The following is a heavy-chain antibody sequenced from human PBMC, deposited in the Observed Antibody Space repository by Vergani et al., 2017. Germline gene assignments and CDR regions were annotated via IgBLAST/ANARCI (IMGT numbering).Heavy chain of an antibody. Sequence: QVQLQQWGAGLLKPSETLSLTCAVYGGSFSGYYWSWIRQPAGKGLEWIGYISYSGSTNYNVTLRSRVTISVDTSKNQFSLRLSSVTSADTAVYYCARDLARSRFDPWGQGTLVTVSS. CDR2: ISYSGST. D-gene: IGHD6-6*01. CDR3: ARDLARSRFDP. V-gene: IGHV4-34*11. J-gene: IGHJ5*02. CDR1: GGSFSGYY.